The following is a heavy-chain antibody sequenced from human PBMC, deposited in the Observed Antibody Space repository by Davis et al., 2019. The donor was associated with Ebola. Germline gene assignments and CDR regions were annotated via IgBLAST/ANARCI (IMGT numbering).Heavy chain of an antibody. J-gene: IGHJ6*02. V-gene: IGHV1-2*04. CDR3: ARSSGSHYYYGMDV. D-gene: IGHD3-3*01. CDR1: GGTFSSYA. CDR2: INPNSGGT. Sequence: ASVKVSCKASGGTFSSYAISWVRQAPGQGLEWMGWINPNSGGTNYAQKFQGWVTMTRDTSISTAYMELSRLRSDDTAVYYCARSSGSHYYYGMDVWGQGTTVTVSS.